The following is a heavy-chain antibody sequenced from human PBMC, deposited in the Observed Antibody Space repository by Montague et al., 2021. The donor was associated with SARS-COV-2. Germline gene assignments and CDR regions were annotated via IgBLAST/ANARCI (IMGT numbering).Heavy chain of an antibody. CDR3: ARDKVYGSGRGPREGRYYYYYYGMDV. D-gene: IGHD3-10*01. CDR1: GGSISSGGYY. V-gene: IGHV4-31*03. CDR2: IYYSGST. J-gene: IGHJ6*02. Sequence: TLSLTCTVSGGSISSGGYYWSWIRQPPGKGLEWIGYIYYSGSTXYNPSLKSRVTISVDTSKNQFSLKLSSVTAADTAVYYCARDKVYGSGRGPREGRYYYYYYGMDVWGQGTTVTVSS.